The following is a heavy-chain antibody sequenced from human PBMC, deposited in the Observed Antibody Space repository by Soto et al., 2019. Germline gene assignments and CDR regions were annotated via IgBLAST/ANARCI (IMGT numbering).Heavy chain of an antibody. V-gene: IGHV3-23*01. Sequence: EVQLLESGGGLVQPGGSLRLSCAAPGFTFSNYAMNWVRQAPGKGLEWVSVISGSGGSTYYADSVKGRFTISRDNSKNTLYLQMNSLSGGDTAVYYCARRSSGWYFDYWGQGTLFTVSS. D-gene: IGHD6-19*01. CDR1: GFTFSNYA. CDR2: ISGSGGST. J-gene: IGHJ4*02. CDR3: ARRSSGWYFDY.